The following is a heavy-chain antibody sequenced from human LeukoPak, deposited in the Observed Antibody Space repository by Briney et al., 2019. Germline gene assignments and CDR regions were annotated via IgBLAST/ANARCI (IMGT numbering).Heavy chain of an antibody. CDR3: ARDQRHYDSSDAFDI. CDR2: IYYSGST. D-gene: IGHD3-22*01. CDR1: GGSISSYY. V-gene: IGHV4-59*01. Sequence: SETLSLTCTVSGGSISSYYWSWIRQPPGKGLEWIGYIYYSGSTNYNPSLKSRVTISVDTSKNQFSLKLSSVTAADTAVYYCARDQRHYDSSDAFDIWGQGTMVTVSS. J-gene: IGHJ3*02.